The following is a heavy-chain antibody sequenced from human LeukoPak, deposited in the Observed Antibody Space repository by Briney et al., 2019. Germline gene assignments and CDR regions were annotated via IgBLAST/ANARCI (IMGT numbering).Heavy chain of an antibody. V-gene: IGHV5-51*01. D-gene: IGHD4-17*01. CDR1: GYSFTSYW. CDR3: ARLQFPIRPTVTTYWFDP. Sequence: GESLKISCKGSGYSFTSYWIGWVRQVPGKGLEWMGIIYPGDSDTRYSPSFQGQVTISADKSISTAYLQWSSLKASDTAMYYCARLQFPIRPTVTTYWFDPWGQGTLVTVSS. CDR2: IYPGDSDT. J-gene: IGHJ5*02.